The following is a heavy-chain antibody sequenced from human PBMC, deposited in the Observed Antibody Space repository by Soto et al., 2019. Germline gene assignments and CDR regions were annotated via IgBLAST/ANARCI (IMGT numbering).Heavy chain of an antibody. Sequence: EVQVVESGGGVVEPGGSLRLSCAASGFTLSAYDIHWVRQAEGKGLEWVSALGAADDPYYLVSVKGRFTISRENAKNSLYLQMNNLRAGDTAVYYCARAYSGRLPRRADYYYAMDVWGQGTTVTVSS. J-gene: IGHJ6*02. D-gene: IGHD2-15*01. CDR3: ARAYSGRLPRRADYYYAMDV. V-gene: IGHV3-13*05. CDR1: GFTLSAYD. CDR2: LGAADDP.